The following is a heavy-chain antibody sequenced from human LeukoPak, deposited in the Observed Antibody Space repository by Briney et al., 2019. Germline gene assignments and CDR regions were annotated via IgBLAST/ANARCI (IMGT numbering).Heavy chain of an antibody. CDR2: INPNSGGT. CDR1: GYTFTGHY. Sequence: ASVKVSCKASGYTFTGHYVHWVRQAPGQGLEWMGWINPNSGGTIYAQKFQGRVTMTRDTSISTAYMELSRLRSGDTAVYYCAKDLLPGSYQPFDYWGQGTLVTVSS. V-gene: IGHV1-2*02. J-gene: IGHJ4*02. D-gene: IGHD1-26*01. CDR3: AKDLLPGSYQPFDY.